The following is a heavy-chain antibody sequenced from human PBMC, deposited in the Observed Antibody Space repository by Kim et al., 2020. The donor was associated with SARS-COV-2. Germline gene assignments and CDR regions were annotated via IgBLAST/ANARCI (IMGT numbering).Heavy chain of an antibody. Sequence: SQTLSLTCAISGDSVSSNSAAWNWIRQSPSRGLEWLGRTYYRSKWYNDYAVSVKSRITINPDTSKNQFSLQLNSVTPEDTAVYYCARGGNIAARRSYYYYYYGMDVWGQGTTVTVSS. D-gene: IGHD6-6*01. CDR1: GDSVSSNSAA. J-gene: IGHJ6*02. V-gene: IGHV6-1*01. CDR3: ARGGNIAARRSYYYYYYGMDV. CDR2: TYYRSKWYN.